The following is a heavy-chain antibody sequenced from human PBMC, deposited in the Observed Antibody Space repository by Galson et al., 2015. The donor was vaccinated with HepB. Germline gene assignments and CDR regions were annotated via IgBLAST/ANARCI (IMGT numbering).Heavy chain of an antibody. Sequence: SLRLSCAASGFTFGSYAMSWVRQAPGKGLEWVSAISGSGGSTYYADSVKGRFTISRDNSKNTLYLQMNSLRAEDTAVYYCATPRWGSGNRRDDDYWGQGTLVTVSS. CDR3: ATPRWGSGNRRDDDY. D-gene: IGHD3-10*01. J-gene: IGHJ4*02. V-gene: IGHV3-23*01. CDR2: ISGSGGST. CDR1: GFTFGSYA.